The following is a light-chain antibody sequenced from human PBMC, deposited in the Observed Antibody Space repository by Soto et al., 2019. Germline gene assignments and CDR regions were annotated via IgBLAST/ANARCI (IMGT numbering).Light chain of an antibody. J-gene: IGLJ1*01. V-gene: IGLV2-14*01. Sequence: QSVLTQPASVSRSPGQSITISCTGTSSDVGGYNHVSWYQHHPGKAPKLMIYEVSNRPSGVSNRFSGSKSGNTASLTVSALQAEDEADYYCSSYTDRKNLVFGTGTKVTVL. CDR1: SSDVGGYNH. CDR2: EVS. CDR3: SSYTDRKNLV.